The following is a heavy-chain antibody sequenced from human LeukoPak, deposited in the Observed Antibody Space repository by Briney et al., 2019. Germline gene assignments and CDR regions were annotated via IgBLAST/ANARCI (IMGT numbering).Heavy chain of an antibody. CDR1: GGSISSYY. CDR2: INHSGST. J-gene: IGHJ4*02. D-gene: IGHD1-14*01. Sequence: SETLSLTCTVSGGSISSYYWSWIRQPPGKGLEWIGEINHSGSTNYNPSLKSRVTISVDTSKNQFSLKLSSVTAADTAVYYCARGRRFDYWGQGTLVTVSS. V-gene: IGHV4-34*01. CDR3: ARGRRFDY.